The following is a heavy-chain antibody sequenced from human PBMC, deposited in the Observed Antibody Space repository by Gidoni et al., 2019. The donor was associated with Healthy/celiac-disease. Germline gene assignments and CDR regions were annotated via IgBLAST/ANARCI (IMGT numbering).Heavy chain of an antibody. D-gene: IGHD6-6*01. Sequence: QVQLGESGGGVVQPGRSLRRSSADAGSTFSSYAMHWVRQAPGKGLELVAVISYYGSNKYYADSVKGRFTISRDNSKNTLYLQMNSLRAEDTAVYYCARDFGGSSSGYYYGMDVWGQGTTVTVSS. J-gene: IGHJ6*02. CDR3: ARDFGGSSSGYYYGMDV. V-gene: IGHV3-30-3*01. CDR2: ISYYGSNK. CDR1: GSTFSSYA.